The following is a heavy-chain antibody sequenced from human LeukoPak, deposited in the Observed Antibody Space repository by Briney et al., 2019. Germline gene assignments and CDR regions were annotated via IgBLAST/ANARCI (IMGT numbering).Heavy chain of an antibody. CDR1: EFSVGSNY. CDR2: ISGSGGST. V-gene: IGHV3-23*01. CDR3: AKEVGYYYDSYDY. D-gene: IGHD3-22*01. J-gene: IGHJ4*02. Sequence: GGSLRLSCAASEFSVGSNYMTWVRQAPGKGLEWVSAISGSGGSTYYADSVKGRFTISRDNSKNTLYLQMNSLRAEDTAVYYCAKEVGYYYDSYDYWGQGTLVTVSS.